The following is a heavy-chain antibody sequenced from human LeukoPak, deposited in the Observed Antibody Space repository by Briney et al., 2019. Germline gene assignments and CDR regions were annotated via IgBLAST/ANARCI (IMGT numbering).Heavy chain of an antibody. CDR2: ISSDGVTT. Sequence: GGSLRLSCSASGFTFSSYAMHWVRQAPGKGLEGVSAISSDGVTTYYADSVKGRFTISRDNSKNTLYLQMSSLRAEDTAVYYCVKAMATYGYRVPFDYWGQGTLVTVSS. CDR3: VKAMATYGYRVPFDY. CDR1: GFTFSSYA. J-gene: IGHJ4*02. V-gene: IGHV3-64D*09. D-gene: IGHD5-18*01.